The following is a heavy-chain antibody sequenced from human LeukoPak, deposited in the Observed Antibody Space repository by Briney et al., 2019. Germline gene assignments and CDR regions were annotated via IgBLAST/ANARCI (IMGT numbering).Heavy chain of an antibody. CDR3: AREGSDWDDTDGMDV. J-gene: IGHJ6*02. D-gene: IGHD1-1*01. Sequence: GASVKVSCKASGYTFTSYGISWVRQAPGQGLEWMGWISGYNGNTKYAQKLQGRATMTTDTSTDTADLEVRRLRSDDTAVYYCAREGSDWDDTDGMDVWGQGTTVTVSS. CDR1: GYTFTSYG. CDR2: ISGYNGNT. V-gene: IGHV1-18*01.